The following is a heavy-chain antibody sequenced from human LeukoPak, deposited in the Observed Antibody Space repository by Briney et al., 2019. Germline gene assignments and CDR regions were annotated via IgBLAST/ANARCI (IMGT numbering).Heavy chain of an antibody. CDR2: IYYSGST. CDR3: ARSIPRVSFDY. V-gene: IGHV4-30-4*01. D-gene: IGHD2-21*01. J-gene: IGHJ4*02. CDR1: GGSISSGDYY. Sequence: SETLSLTCTVSGGSISSGDYYWSWIRQPPGKGLEWIGYIYYSGSTYYNPSLKSRVTISVDTSKNQSSLKLSSVTAADTTVYYCARSIPRVSFDYWGQGTLVTVSS.